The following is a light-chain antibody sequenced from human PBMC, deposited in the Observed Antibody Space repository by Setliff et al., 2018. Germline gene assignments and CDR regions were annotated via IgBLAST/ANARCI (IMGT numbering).Light chain of an antibody. Sequence: QSVLTQPASVSGSPGQSITISCTGTSSDVGAYNCISWYQHHPDKAPKLLIYDVSNRPSGVSSRFSGSKSGNTASLTISGLHAEDEADYFCCSCTSNITPYVFGTGTKVT. CDR1: SSDVGAYNC. J-gene: IGLJ1*01. CDR3: CSCTSNITPYV. CDR2: DVS. V-gene: IGLV2-14*01.